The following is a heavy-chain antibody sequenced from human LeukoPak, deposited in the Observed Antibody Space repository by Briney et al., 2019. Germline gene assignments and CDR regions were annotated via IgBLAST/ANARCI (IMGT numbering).Heavy chain of an antibody. CDR1: GFTFDDYG. CDR3: ARDFVGYCSGGSCYHLAFDI. J-gene: IGHJ3*02. Sequence: PGGALRLSCAASGFTFDDYGMSWGRQAPGKGLEWVSGINWNGGVTGYADSVKGRFTISRDNAKNFLYLQMKSLRAEDTALYYCARDFVGYCSGGSCYHLAFDIWGQGTMVTVSS. D-gene: IGHD2-15*01. CDR2: INWNGGVT. V-gene: IGHV3-20*04.